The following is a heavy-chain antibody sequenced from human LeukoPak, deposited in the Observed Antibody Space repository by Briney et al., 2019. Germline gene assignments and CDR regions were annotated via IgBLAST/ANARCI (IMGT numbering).Heavy chain of an antibody. V-gene: IGHV3-21*01. D-gene: IGHD2-2*01. J-gene: IGHJ5*02. CDR3: ARDNLTPASQYCSSTSCRPNWFDP. CDR1: GFTFSSYS. Sequence: GVLRLSCAASGFTFSSYSMNWVRQAPGKGLEWVSSISSSSSYIYYADSVKGRFTISRDNAKNSLYLQMNSLRAEDTAVYYCARDNLTPASQYCSSTSCRPNWFDPWGQGTLVTVSS. CDR2: ISSSSSYI.